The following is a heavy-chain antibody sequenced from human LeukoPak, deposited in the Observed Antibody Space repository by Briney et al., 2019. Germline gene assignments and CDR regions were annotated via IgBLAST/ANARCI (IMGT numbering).Heavy chain of an antibody. CDR3: ARGLVVGAGRFDP. D-gene: IGHD3-22*01. Sequence: SETLSLTCTVSGGSMTNYYWSWIRQTPRKGLEWMGYIFYTGNTDYNPSLKSRLTISVDTSKNQFSLNLRSVTTADTGVYFCARGLVVGAGRFDPWGQGTLAIVSS. V-gene: IGHV4-59*01. CDR2: IFYTGNT. J-gene: IGHJ5*02. CDR1: GGSMTNYY.